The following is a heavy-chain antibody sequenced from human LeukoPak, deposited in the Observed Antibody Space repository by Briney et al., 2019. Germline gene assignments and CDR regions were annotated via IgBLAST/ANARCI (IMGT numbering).Heavy chain of an antibody. D-gene: IGHD6-19*01. CDR1: GGSINNYY. V-gene: IGHV4-4*09. Sequence: SETLSLTCTVSGGSINNYYWSWIRQPPGKGLEWIGYIFTTGMTNYNPSLKSRVTMSIDTSKTQFSLNLSSVTAADTAVYYCAWAQPGIPVAALLDPWGQGTLVIVSS. J-gene: IGHJ5*02. CDR2: IFTTGMT. CDR3: AWAQPGIPVAALLDP.